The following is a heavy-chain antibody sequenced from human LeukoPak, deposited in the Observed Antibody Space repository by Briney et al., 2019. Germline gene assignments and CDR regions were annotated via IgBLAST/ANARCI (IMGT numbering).Heavy chain of an antibody. J-gene: IGHJ4*02. D-gene: IGHD3-10*01. Sequence: GESLKISCKGSGYSFTSYWIGWVRQMPGKGLEWMGIIYPGDSDTRYSPSFQGQVTISADKSISTAYLQWSSLKASDTAMYYCARTVYGYGSGSYYFDYWGQGTLVTVSS. CDR2: IYPGDSDT. CDR3: ARTVYGYGSGSYYFDY. CDR1: GYSFTSYW. V-gene: IGHV5-51*01.